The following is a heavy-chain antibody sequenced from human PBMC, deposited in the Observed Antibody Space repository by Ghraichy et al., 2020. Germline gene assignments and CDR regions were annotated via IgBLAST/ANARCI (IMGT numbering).Heavy chain of an antibody. V-gene: IGHV3-21*01. CDR2: ISSSSSYI. Sequence: GALRLSCAASGFTFSSYSMNWVRQAPGKGLEWVSSISSSSSYIYYADSVKGRFTISRDNAKNSLYLQMNSLRAEDTAVYYCARTKYSSSWYGLRPAAEAKPYYFDYWGQGTLVTVSS. CDR3: ARTKYSSSWYGLRPAAEAKPYYFDY. J-gene: IGHJ4*02. CDR1: GFTFSSYS. D-gene: IGHD6-13*01.